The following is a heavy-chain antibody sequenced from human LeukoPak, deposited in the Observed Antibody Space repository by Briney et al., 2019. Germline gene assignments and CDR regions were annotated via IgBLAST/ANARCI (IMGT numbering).Heavy chain of an antibody. Sequence: GASVKVSCKASGYTFTGYYMHWVRQAPGQGLEWMGWINPNSGGTNYARKFQGRVTMTRDTSISTAYMELSRLRSDDTAVYYCARDRGSSWWVANWFDPWGQGTLVTVSS. V-gene: IGHV1-2*02. D-gene: IGHD6-13*01. J-gene: IGHJ5*02. CDR2: INPNSGGT. CDR3: ARDRGSSWWVANWFDP. CDR1: GYTFTGYY.